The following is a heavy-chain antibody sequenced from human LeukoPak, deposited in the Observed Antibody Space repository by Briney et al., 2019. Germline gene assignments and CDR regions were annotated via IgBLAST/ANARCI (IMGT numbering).Heavy chain of an antibody. J-gene: IGHJ4*02. CDR2: VKDDGSEE. CDR3: ARAVAAAAVYYFDY. Sequence: GGSLRLSCAASGFNFNNYWMSWLRQAPGKGLEWVANVKDDGSEEYYVDSVKGRFTIVRDNAYNSLYLQMNSLRAEDTAVYYCARAVAAAAVYYFDYWGQGTLVTVSS. V-gene: IGHV3-7*03. CDR1: GFNFNNYW. D-gene: IGHD6-13*01.